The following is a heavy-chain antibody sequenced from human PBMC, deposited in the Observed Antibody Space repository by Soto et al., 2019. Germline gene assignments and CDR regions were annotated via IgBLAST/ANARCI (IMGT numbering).Heavy chain of an antibody. D-gene: IGHD3-9*01. CDR2: IFPVFGSA. CDR1: GGTFSGYA. CDR3: ARGYDYLTGYYIFDF. V-gene: IGHV1-69*01. Sequence: QVQLVQSGSEVKKPGSSVKVSCKASGGTFSGYAISWLRLAPGQGPEWMGGIFPVFGSAKYALKFQGRLAITAEESAITADETTSTAYMELSSLRSDDTAVYYCARGYDYLTGYYIFDFWGQGTLGTVSP. J-gene: IGHJ4*02.